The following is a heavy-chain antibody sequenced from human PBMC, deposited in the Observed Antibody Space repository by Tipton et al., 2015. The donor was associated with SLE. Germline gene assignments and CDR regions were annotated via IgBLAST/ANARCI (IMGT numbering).Heavy chain of an antibody. J-gene: IGHJ3*02. D-gene: IGHD3-3*01. CDR3: ARKIGVRPGGLDI. CDR1: GFIFSSYW. Sequence: SLRLSCAASGFIFSSYWMHWVRQAPGKGLVWVSRIKSDGSSTTYADSVKGRFTISRDNAKNTVFLQMNSLRGEDTAVYYCARKIGVRPGGLDIWGQGTMVIVSS. V-gene: IGHV3-74*01. CDR2: IKSDGSST.